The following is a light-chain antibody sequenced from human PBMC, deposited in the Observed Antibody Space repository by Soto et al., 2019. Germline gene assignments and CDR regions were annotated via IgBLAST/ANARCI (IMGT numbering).Light chain of an antibody. CDR1: QSISSNF. V-gene: IGKV3-20*01. J-gene: IGKJ1*01. Sequence: EIVLTQSPGTLSLSPGEGATLSCRASQSISSNFLAWYQQKRGQAPRLLIHGASNRATGILDRFSGSGSGTDFTLTITRLEPEDFAVYYCQQYSGSPRTFGQGTKVDIK. CDR3: QQYSGSPRT. CDR2: GAS.